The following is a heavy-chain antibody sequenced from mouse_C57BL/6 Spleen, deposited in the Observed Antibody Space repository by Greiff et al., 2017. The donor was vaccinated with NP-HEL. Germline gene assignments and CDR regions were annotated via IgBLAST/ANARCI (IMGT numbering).Heavy chain of an antibody. Sequence: QVQLQQSGAELVKPGASVKISCKASGYAFSSYWMNWVKQRPGKGLEWIGQIYPGDGDTKYNGKFKGKATLTADKSSSTAYMQLSSLTSEDSAVYFCARGGSSGRWFAYWGQGTLVTVSA. CDR1: GYAFSSYW. V-gene: IGHV1-80*01. CDR2: IYPGDGDT. D-gene: IGHD3-2*02. J-gene: IGHJ3*01. CDR3: ARGGSSGRWFAY.